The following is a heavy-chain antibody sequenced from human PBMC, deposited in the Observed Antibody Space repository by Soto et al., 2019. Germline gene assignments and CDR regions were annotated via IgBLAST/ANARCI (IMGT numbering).Heavy chain of an antibody. V-gene: IGHV1-24*01. CDR3: AADPSAYYDFWSGSYHHNWFDP. Sequence: ASVKVSCKVSGYTLTELSMHWVRQAPGKGLEWMGGFDPEDGETIYAQKFQGRVTMTEDTSTDTAYMERSSLRSEDTAVYYCAADPSAYYDFWSGSYHHNWFDPWGQGTLVTVSS. D-gene: IGHD3-3*01. J-gene: IGHJ5*02. CDR1: GYTLTELS. CDR2: FDPEDGET.